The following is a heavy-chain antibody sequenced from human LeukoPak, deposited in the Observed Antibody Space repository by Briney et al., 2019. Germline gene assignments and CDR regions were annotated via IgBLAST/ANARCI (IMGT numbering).Heavy chain of an antibody. Sequence: ASVTVSCTASGYTFTRYYLHWVRQAPGQGLEWMGIINPSGGSIRYAQKFQGRVTMTRDTSTSTVYMELKSLRSEDTAIYYCARDGTPEYDHIWGRPQLYWGQGTLVIVSS. CDR1: GYTFTRYY. J-gene: IGHJ4*02. V-gene: IGHV1-46*01. CDR2: INPSGGSI. D-gene: IGHD3-16*01. CDR3: ARDGTPEYDHIWGRPQLY.